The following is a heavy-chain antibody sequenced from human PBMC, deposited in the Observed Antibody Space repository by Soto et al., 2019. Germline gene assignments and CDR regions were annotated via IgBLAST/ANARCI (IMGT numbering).Heavy chain of an antibody. Sequence: QITLKESGPTLVKPTQTLTLTCTFSGFSLTTSGVGVGWIRQTPGKALEWLALIYWDEDKRFSPSLKNRLTIPKDTSKNQVVLIMTNMDPQDTATYYCAHDSSGLYGFDYWGQGTLVTVSS. CDR2: IYWDEDK. J-gene: IGHJ4*02. D-gene: IGHD6-19*01. V-gene: IGHV2-5*02. CDR3: AHDSSGLYGFDY. CDR1: GFSLTTSGVG.